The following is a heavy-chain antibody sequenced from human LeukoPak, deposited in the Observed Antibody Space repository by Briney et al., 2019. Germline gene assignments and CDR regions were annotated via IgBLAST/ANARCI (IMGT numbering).Heavy chain of an antibody. CDR3: ARSSDFWSGGTRFDP. CDR2: IYHGGST. Sequence: SETLSLTCTVSGGSISSGGYYWSWIRQPPGKGLEWIGYIYHGGSTYYNPSLKSRVTISVDRSKNQFSLKLSSVTAADTAVYYCARSSDFWSGGTRFDPWGQGTLVTVSS. CDR1: GGSISSGGYY. D-gene: IGHD3-3*01. J-gene: IGHJ5*02. V-gene: IGHV4-30-2*01.